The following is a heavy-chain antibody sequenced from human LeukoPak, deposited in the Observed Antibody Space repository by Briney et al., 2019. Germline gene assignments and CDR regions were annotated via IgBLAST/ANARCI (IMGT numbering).Heavy chain of an antibody. V-gene: IGHV4-30-4*01. CDR1: GGSISSGDYY. CDR3: ARGYCSSTSCYPYYYYGMDV. Sequence: SETLSLTCTVSGGSISSGDYYWSWIRQPPGKGLEWIGYIYYSGSTYYNPSLKSRVTISVDTSKNQFSLKLSSVTAADTAVYYCARGYCSSTSCYPYYYYGMDVWGKGTTVTASS. D-gene: IGHD2-2*01. CDR2: IYYSGST. J-gene: IGHJ6*04.